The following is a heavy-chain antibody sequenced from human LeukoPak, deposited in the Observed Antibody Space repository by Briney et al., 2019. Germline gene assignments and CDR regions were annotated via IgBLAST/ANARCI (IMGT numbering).Heavy chain of an antibody. D-gene: IGHD3-22*01. Sequence: SVKVSCKASGGTFSSYAISWVRQAPGQGLEWMGRIIPIFGTANYAQKVQGRVTITTDESTSTAYMELSSLRSEDTAVYYCARSPSDYYNTNHAFDIWGQGTMVTVSS. J-gene: IGHJ3*02. CDR2: IIPIFGTA. V-gene: IGHV1-69*05. CDR1: GGTFSSYA. CDR3: ARSPSDYYNTNHAFDI.